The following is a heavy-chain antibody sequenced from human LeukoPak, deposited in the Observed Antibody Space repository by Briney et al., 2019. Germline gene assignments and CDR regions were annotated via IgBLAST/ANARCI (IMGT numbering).Heavy chain of an antibody. Sequence: GGSLRLSCAASGFTFSAYAMHWVRQAPGKGLDWVAFIRYDGFNEYYADSVKGRFTISRDNSKNTVYLQMNSLRAEDTAVYYCAKNLGHYDSSGFQFDYWGQGALVTVSS. CDR3: AKNLGHYDSSGFQFDY. D-gene: IGHD3-22*01. J-gene: IGHJ4*02. V-gene: IGHV3-30*02. CDR1: GFTFSAYA. CDR2: IRYDGFNE.